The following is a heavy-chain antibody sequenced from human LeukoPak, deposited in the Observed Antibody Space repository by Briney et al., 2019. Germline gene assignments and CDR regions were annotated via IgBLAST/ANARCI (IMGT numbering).Heavy chain of an antibody. Sequence: ASVKVSCKASGGTFSSYAISWVRQAPGQGLEWMGGIIPIFGTANYAQKFQGRVTITADESTSTAYMELSSLRSEDTAVYYCARDGLTGPEGEPFDYWGQGTLVTVSS. V-gene: IGHV1-69*13. D-gene: IGHD3-9*01. CDR1: GGTFSSYA. J-gene: IGHJ4*02. CDR3: ARDGLTGPEGEPFDY. CDR2: IIPIFGTA.